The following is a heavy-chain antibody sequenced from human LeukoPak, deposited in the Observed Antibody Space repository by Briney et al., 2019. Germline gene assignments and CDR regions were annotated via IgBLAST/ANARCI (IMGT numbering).Heavy chain of an antibody. CDR3: AKDYDFWSGYFAY. D-gene: IGHD3-3*01. CDR2: ISGSGGST. CDR1: GFTFSSYT. Sequence: GGSLRLSCAASGFTFSSYTMRWVRQAPGKGLEWVSDISGSGGSTYYADSVKGRFTISRDNSKNTLYLQMSSLRAEDTAVYYCAKDYDFWSGYFAYWGQGTLVTVSS. J-gene: IGHJ4*02. V-gene: IGHV3-23*01.